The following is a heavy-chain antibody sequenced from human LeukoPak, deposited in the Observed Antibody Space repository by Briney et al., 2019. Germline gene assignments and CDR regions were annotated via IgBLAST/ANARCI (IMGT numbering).Heavy chain of an antibody. CDR2: IYHSGST. CDR3: ARQYNWNDYFDY. CDR1: GYSISSGYY. Sequence: SETLSLTCTVSGYSISSGYYWGWIRQPPGKGLEWIGSIYHSGSTYYNPSPKSRVTISVDTPKNQFSLKLSSVTAADTAVYYCARQYNWNDYFDYWGQGTLVTVSS. V-gene: IGHV4-38-2*02. D-gene: IGHD1-1*01. J-gene: IGHJ4*02.